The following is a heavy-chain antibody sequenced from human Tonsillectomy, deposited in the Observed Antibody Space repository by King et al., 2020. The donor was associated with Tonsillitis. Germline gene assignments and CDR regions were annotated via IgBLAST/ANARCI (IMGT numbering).Heavy chain of an antibody. D-gene: IGHD2-2*01. J-gene: IGHJ5*02. Sequence: QLVQSGGGLVQPGGSLRLSCAASGFTFSSYWMSWVRQAPGKGLEWVANIKQDGGEKYYVDSVKGRFTISRDNAKNSLYLQMNSLRAEDTAVYYCARDGAPHYCSSTSCSPNWFDPWGQGTLVTVSS. V-gene: IGHV3-7*01. CDR2: IKQDGGEK. CDR3: ARDGAPHYCSSTSCSPNWFDP. CDR1: GFTFSSYW.